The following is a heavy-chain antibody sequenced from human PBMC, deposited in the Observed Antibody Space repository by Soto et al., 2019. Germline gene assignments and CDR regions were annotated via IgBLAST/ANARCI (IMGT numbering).Heavy chain of an antibody. CDR1: GGSISSGDYY. V-gene: IGHV4-30-4*01. Sequence: SETLSLTCTVYGGSISSGDYYWSWIRPPPGKGLEWIGYIYYSGSTYYNPSLKSRVTISVDMSKNQFSLKLSSVTAADTAVYYCARVDLGSYDYRLDYCGQGTLVTVSS. J-gene: IGHJ4*02. CDR3: ARVDLGSYDYRLDY. D-gene: IGHD4-4*01. CDR2: IYYSGST.